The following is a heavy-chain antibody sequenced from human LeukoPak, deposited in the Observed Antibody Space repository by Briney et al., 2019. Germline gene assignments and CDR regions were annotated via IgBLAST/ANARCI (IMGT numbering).Heavy chain of an antibody. D-gene: IGHD4-17*01. J-gene: IGHJ4*02. CDR3: ARDIRGMVTTRGFDY. V-gene: IGHV3-7*01. CDR2: IKQDGSEK. Sequence: GGSLRLSCAASGFTLSSYWMSWVRQAPGKGLEWVANIKQDGSEKYYVDSVKGRFTISRDNAKNSLYLQMNSLRAEDTAVYYCARDIRGMVTTRGFDYWGQGTLVTVSS. CDR1: GFTLSSYW.